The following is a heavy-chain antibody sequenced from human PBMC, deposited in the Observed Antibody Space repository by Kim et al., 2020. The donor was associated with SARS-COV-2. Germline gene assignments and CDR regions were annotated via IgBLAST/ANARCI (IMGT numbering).Heavy chain of an antibody. J-gene: IGHJ3*02. V-gene: IGHV3-30*18. CDR2: ISYDGSNK. Sequence: GGSLRLSCAASGFTFSSYGMHWVRQAPGKGLEWVSVISYDGSNKYYADSVKGRFTISRDNSKNTLYLQMNSLRAEDTAVYYCAKSCRGCAFDIWGQGTMVTVSS. CDR3: AKSCRGCAFDI. CDR1: GFTFSSYG. D-gene: IGHD3-16*01.